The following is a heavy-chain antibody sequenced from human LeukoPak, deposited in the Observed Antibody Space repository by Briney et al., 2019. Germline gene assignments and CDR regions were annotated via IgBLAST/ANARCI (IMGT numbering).Heavy chain of an antibody. CDR1: GFTFSSYA. CDR3: AKVFRDSSGYYIFDY. D-gene: IGHD3-22*01. V-gene: IGHV3-23*01. J-gene: IGHJ4*02. Sequence: GGSLRLSCAASGFTFSSYAMSWVRQAPGKGLEWVSAISGSGGSTYYADSVKGRFTISRDNSKNTLYLQMNSLRAEDTAVYYCAKVFRDSSGYYIFDYGGQGTLVTVSS. CDR2: ISGSGGST.